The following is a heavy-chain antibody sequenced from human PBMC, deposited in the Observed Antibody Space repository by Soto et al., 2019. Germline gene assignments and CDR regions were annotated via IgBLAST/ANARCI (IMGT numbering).Heavy chain of an antibody. J-gene: IGHJ4*02. D-gene: IGHD3-10*01. Sequence: QVQLVQSGAEEKKPGASVKVSCRASGYTFTSYAIHWVRQAPGQRLEWMGWINAGNGNTKYSQKFQGRVTITRDTSASTAYMEMSSLRSEDTAVYYCARGVPIFMDYGGQGTLVTVSS. CDR2: INAGNGNT. CDR3: ARGVPIFMDY. V-gene: IGHV1-3*05. CDR1: GYTFTSYA.